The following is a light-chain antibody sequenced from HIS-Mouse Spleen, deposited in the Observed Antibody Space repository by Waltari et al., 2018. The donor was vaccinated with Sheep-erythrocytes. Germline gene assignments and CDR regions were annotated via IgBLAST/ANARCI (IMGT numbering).Light chain of an antibody. CDR2: DAS. Sequence: DSQMTQSPSSLSASVGDRVTITCQASQYISNYLNWYQQKPGKAPKLLIYDASNLETGVPSRFSGSGSGTDFTFTISSLQPEDIATYYCQQYDNLPYTFGQGTKLEIK. CDR3: QQYDNLPYT. V-gene: IGKV1-33*01. J-gene: IGKJ2*01. CDR1: QYISNY.